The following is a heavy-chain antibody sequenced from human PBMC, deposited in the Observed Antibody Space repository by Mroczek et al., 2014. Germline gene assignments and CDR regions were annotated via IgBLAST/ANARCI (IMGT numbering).Heavy chain of an antibody. D-gene: IGHD3-22*01. CDR3: ARGGYYDSSGYYYDFYYYGMDV. CDR1: GGSISSYY. Sequence: QVQLQQSGPGLVKPSETLSLTCTVSGGSISSYYWSWIRQPPGKGLEWIGYIYYSGSTNYNPSLKSRVTISVDTSKNQFSLKLSSVTAADTAVYYCARGGYYDSSGYYYDFYYYGMDVWGQGTTVTVSS. CDR2: IYYSGST. J-gene: IGHJ6*02. V-gene: IGHV4-59*01.